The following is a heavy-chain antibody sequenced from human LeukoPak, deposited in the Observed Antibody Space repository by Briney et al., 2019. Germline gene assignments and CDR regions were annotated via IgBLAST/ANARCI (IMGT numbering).Heavy chain of an antibody. Sequence: ASVKVSCKASGYTFTSYYMHWVRQAPGQGLEWMGIINPSGGSTSYAQKFQGRVTMTRDTSTSTVYMELSSLRSEDTAVYYCARDRPADSSSWYTYYYYGMDVRGQGTTVTVSS. V-gene: IGHV1-46*01. D-gene: IGHD6-13*01. J-gene: IGHJ6*02. CDR3: ARDRPADSSSWYTYYYYGMDV. CDR1: GYTFTSYY. CDR2: INPSGGST.